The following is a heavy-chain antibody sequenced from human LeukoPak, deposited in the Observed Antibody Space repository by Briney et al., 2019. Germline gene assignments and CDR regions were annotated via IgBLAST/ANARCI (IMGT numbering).Heavy chain of an antibody. CDR1: GGSFSGYY. CDR3: ARSSGYSYGRHFDY. Sequence: SETLSLTCAVYGGSFSGYYWSWIRQPPGKGLEWIGEINHSGSTNYNPSLKSRVTISVDTSKNQFSLKPSSVTAADTAVYYCARSSGYSYGRHFDYWGQGTLVTVSS. J-gene: IGHJ4*02. V-gene: IGHV4-34*01. CDR2: INHSGST. D-gene: IGHD5-18*01.